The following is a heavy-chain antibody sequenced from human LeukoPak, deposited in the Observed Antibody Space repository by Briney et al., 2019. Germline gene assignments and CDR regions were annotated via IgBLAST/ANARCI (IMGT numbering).Heavy chain of an antibody. CDR1: GFTFSSYA. V-gene: IGHV3-23*01. Sequence: PGGSLRLSCSASGFTFSSYAMSWVRQAPGKGLEWVSAISGSGGSTYYADSVKGRFTISRDNSKNTLYLQMNSLRAEDTAVYYCAKDPLGGGVTAPPDVWGQGTTVTVSS. J-gene: IGHJ6*02. D-gene: IGHD2-21*02. CDR2: ISGSGGST. CDR3: AKDPLGGGVTAPPDV.